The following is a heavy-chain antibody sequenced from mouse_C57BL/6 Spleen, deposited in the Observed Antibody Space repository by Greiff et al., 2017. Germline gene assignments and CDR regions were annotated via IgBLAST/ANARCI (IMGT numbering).Heavy chain of an antibody. Sequence: EVQLQQSGPELVKPGASVKISCKASGYTFTDYYMNWVKQSHGKSLEWIGDINPNNGGTSYNQKFKGKATLTVDTSSSTAYMELRSLTSEDSAVYYCARSNYNYGAYYAMDYWGQGTSVTVSS. CDR2: INPNNGGT. CDR1: GYTFTDYY. D-gene: IGHD2-12*01. CDR3: ARSNYNYGAYYAMDY. V-gene: IGHV1-26*01. J-gene: IGHJ4*01.